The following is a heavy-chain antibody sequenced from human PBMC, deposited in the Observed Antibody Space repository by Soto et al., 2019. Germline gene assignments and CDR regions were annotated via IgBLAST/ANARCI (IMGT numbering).Heavy chain of an antibody. D-gene: IGHD2-2*01. Sequence: EVQLLESGGGLVQPGGSLRLSCAASGFTFSNYAMSWVRQAPGKGLEWVSAVSGSGVSTYYADSVKGRFTLSRDNSKNTLSLQMNSLRSEDTAVYYCARGGGGYCSSTSCFYFDYWGQGTLVTVSS. J-gene: IGHJ4*02. CDR1: GFTFSNYA. CDR2: VSGSGVST. V-gene: IGHV3-23*01. CDR3: ARGGGGYCSSTSCFYFDY.